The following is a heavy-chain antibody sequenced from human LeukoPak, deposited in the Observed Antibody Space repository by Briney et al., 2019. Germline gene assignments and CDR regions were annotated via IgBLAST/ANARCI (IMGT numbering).Heavy chain of an antibody. CDR2: ITNSGGST. CDR1: GLSLSRYA. V-gene: IGHV3-23*01. Sequence: PGGSLRLSYAASGLSLSRYAMGAARQAPGKGLEWVSSITNSGGSTYYVDSVKGRFTISKDDSKNTVFLQMNSLREEATTPYYWAESYSGWYVIDLWGGGTLVTVSS. D-gene: IGHD6-19*01. J-gene: IGHJ4*02. CDR3: AESYSGWYVIDL.